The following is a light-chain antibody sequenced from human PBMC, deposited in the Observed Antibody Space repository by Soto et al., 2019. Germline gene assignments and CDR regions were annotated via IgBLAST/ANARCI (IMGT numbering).Light chain of an antibody. Sequence: QSALTQPASVSGSPGHSITISCTGTSSDVGSYNLVSLYQQHPGKAPKLMIYEGSKRPSGVSNRFSGSKSGNTASLTISGLQAEDEADYYCCSYAGSSTFDVVFGGGTKLTVL. J-gene: IGLJ2*01. CDR2: EGS. CDR1: SSDVGSYNL. V-gene: IGLV2-23*03. CDR3: CSYAGSSTFDVV.